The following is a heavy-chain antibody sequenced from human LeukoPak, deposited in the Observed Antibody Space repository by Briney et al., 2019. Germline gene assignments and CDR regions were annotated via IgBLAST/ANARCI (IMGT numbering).Heavy chain of an antibody. J-gene: IGHJ4*02. CDR1: GFTFSNAW. D-gene: IGHD3-22*01. Sequence: GGSLRLSCAASGFTFSNAWMSWVRQAPGKGLEWVGRIKSKTDGGTTDYAAPVKGRFTISRDDSKNTLYLQMNSLKTEDTAVYYCTTDPQWYDSSGSYDYWGQGTLVTVSS. CDR3: TTDPQWYDSSGSYDY. V-gene: IGHV3-15*01. CDR2: IKSKTDGGTT.